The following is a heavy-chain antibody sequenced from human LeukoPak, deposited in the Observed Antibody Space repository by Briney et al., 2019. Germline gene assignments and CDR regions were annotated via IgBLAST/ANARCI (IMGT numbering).Heavy chain of an antibody. CDR2: IKQDGSEK. Sequence: GGSLRLSCAASGFTFSSYSMNWVRQAPGKGLEWVANIKQDGSEKYYVDSVKGRFTISRDNAKNSLYLQMNSLRAGDTAVYYCARLYSSSWYWSLYYCYYMDVWGKGTTVTVSS. D-gene: IGHD6-13*01. J-gene: IGHJ6*03. V-gene: IGHV3-7*01. CDR3: ARLYSSSWYWSLYYCYYMDV. CDR1: GFTFSSYS.